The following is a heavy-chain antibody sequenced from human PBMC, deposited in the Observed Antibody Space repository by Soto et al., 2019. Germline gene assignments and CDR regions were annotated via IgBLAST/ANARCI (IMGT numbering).Heavy chain of an antibody. CDR3: ARVVPGAEAWFGP. D-gene: IGHD2-2*01. CDR1: GYTFSNYG. J-gene: IGHJ5*02. V-gene: IGHV1-18*01. Sequence: QVQLVQSGGEVKRPGASVKVSCKTSGYTFSNYGITWVRQAPGQPLEWLGWISLYSDDTNYAQKFQGRVSMTTDTSTTTAYIELRSLRSDDTAVYYCARVVPGAEAWFGPWGQGTLVTVSS. CDR2: ISLYSDDT.